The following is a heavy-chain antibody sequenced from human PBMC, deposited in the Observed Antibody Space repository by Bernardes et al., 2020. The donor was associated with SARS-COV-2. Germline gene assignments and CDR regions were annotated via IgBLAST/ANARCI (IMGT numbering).Heavy chain of an antibody. CDR3: AGIGGNWNNDDY. D-gene: IGHD2-8*01. Sequence: SETLSLTCTVSGGSIRSGTYYRSWIRQPAGKGLEWIGRIYSRGGTMYNPSLRSRVTISIDTSKNEFSLKLSSVTAADTAVYFCAGIGGNWNNDDYWGQGTLVSVSS. CDR2: IYSRGGT. J-gene: IGHJ4*02. CDR1: GGSIRSGTYY. V-gene: IGHV4-61*02.